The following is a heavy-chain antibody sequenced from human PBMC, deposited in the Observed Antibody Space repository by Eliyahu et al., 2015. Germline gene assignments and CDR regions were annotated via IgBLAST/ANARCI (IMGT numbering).Heavy chain of an antibody. CDR2: IFQSEST. Sequence: QLHLQESGSGLVKPSQTLSLTCAVXGGPISGGGYSWSWIRQPPGKGLEWIGYIFQSESTFYNPSLKSRVTISVDRSKNQFSLKLNSVTAADTAVYFCARVGVVAAGSEINWFDPWGQGTLVTVSS. V-gene: IGHV4-30-2*01. CDR1: GGPISGGGYS. CDR3: ARVGVVAAGSEINWFDP. J-gene: IGHJ5*02. D-gene: IGHD6-13*01.